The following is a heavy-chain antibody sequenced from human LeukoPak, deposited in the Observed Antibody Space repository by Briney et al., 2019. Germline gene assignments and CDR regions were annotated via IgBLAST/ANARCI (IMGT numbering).Heavy chain of an antibody. D-gene: IGHD1-26*01. CDR3: ARRYSGSYLVDY. J-gene: IGHJ4*02. Sequence: GESLKISCKGSGYSFTNYWIGWVRQMPGKGLEWMGVIYPGDSDTRYRPAFQGQVNISADKSISTTYLQWRSLKASDTAMYYCARRYSGSYLVDYWGQGTLVIVSS. CDR2: IYPGDSDT. CDR1: GYSFTNYW. V-gene: IGHV5-51*01.